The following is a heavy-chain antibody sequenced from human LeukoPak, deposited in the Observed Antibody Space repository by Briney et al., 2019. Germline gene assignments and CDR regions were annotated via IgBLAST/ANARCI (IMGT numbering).Heavy chain of an antibody. J-gene: IGHJ4*02. V-gene: IGHV3-30*03. D-gene: IGHD6-19*01. CDR2: ISYDGSNK. Sequence: GGSLRLSCEDSGFIFSDYWMHWVRQAPGKGLEWVAVISYDGSNKYYADSVKGRFTISRDNSKNTLYLQMNSLRAEDTAVYYCARGEEDSSGWYVKTGFDYWGQGTLVTVSS. CDR1: GFIFSDYW. CDR3: ARGEEDSSGWYVKTGFDY.